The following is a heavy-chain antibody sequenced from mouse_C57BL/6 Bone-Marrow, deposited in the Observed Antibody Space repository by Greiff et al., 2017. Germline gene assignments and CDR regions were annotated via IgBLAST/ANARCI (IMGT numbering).Heavy chain of an antibody. CDR2: IDPSDSYT. V-gene: IGHV1-69*01. J-gene: IGHJ4*01. D-gene: IGHD1-1*01. CDR1: GYTFTSYW. Sequence: VQLQQPGAELVMPGASVKLSCKASGYTFTSYWMHWVKQRPGQGLEWIGEIDPSDSYTNYNQKFKGKSTLTVDKSSSTAYMQLSSLTSEDSAVYYCARPITTVVDYAMDYWGQGTSVTVSS. CDR3: ARPITTVVDYAMDY.